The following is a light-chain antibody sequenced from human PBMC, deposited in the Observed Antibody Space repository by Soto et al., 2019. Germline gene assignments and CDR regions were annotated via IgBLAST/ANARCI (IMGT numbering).Light chain of an antibody. Sequence: EIVLTQSPATLSLSPGERATLSCRASQTVRTNYLAWYQQKPGQAPRLLIYGASSRATGIPDRFSGSGSGTDFILTISRLEPEDFAVYYCQQYGSSPLTFGQGTKLEIK. V-gene: IGKV3-20*01. J-gene: IGKJ2*01. CDR2: GAS. CDR3: QQYGSSPLT. CDR1: QTVRTNY.